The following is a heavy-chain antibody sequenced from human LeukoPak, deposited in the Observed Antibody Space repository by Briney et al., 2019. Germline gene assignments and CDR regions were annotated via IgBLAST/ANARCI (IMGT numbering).Heavy chain of an antibody. CDR3: AKEVYYDSSGYHSSFDY. Sequence: PGRSLRLSCAASGFTFDDYAMHWVRQAPGKGLEWVSGISWNSGSIGYADSVKGRFTISRDNAKNSLYLQMNSLRAEDMALYYCAKEVYYDSSGYHSSFDYWGQGTLVTVSS. J-gene: IGHJ4*02. D-gene: IGHD3-22*01. CDR1: GFTFDDYA. V-gene: IGHV3-9*03. CDR2: ISWNSGSI.